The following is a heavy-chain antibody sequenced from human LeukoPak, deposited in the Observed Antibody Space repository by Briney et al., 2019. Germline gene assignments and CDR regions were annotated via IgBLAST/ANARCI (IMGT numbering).Heavy chain of an antibody. CDR3: ARAIRWLQDDAFDI. D-gene: IGHD5-24*01. Sequence: ASVTVSCTASGGTFSSYAISWVRQAPGQGLEWMGGIIPIFGTANYAQKFQGRVTITADESTSTAYMELSSLRSEDTAVYYCARAIRWLQDDAFDIWGQGTMVTVSS. CDR2: IIPIFGTA. V-gene: IGHV1-69*13. CDR1: GGTFSSYA. J-gene: IGHJ3*02.